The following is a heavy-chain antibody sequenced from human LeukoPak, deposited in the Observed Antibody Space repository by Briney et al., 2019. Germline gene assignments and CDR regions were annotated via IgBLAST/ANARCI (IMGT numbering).Heavy chain of an antibody. CDR1: GYTFTSNY. D-gene: IGHD5-24*01. CDR2: ISPSGGST. J-gene: IGHJ4*02. CDR3: ARGEMATIGD. V-gene: IGHV1-46*01. Sequence: ASVKVSCKAFGYTFTSNYMHWVRQAPGQGPEWMGVISPSGGSTTYAQKFQGRVTLTRDMSTSTDYLELSSLRSEDTAVYYCARGEMATIGDWGQGTLVTVSS.